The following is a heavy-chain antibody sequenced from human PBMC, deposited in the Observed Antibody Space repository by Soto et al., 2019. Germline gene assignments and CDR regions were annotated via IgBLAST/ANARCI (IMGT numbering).Heavy chain of an antibody. CDR3: VIHLDLFYGPGTAKGHGA. V-gene: IGHV1-2*02. CDR1: GYTFTAYY. D-gene: IGHD3-10*01. CDR2: INTKFGDT. J-gene: IGHJ6*01. Sequence: QVQLVQSGAEVKEPGDSVRVSCEASGYTFTAYYIHWVRQVPGQGLEWMGWINTKFGDTTYAQDFQGRVTMPRDMFSITVYMELTMLTSDDTAIYYCVIHLDLFYGPGTAKGHGACGQGTTLNVFS.